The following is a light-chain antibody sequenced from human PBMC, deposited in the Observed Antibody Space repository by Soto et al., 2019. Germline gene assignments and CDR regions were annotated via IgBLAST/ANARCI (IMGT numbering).Light chain of an antibody. CDR2: GAS. CDR1: QFVSSKY. V-gene: IGKV3-20*01. J-gene: IGKJ1*01. Sequence: ENVLTQSPGTLSLSPGERATLSCRASQFVSSKYLAWYQQKRGQGPRLLIYGASNRATGLPDRFSGSGSGTDFTLTVSRLEPEDFAVYYCYQYGSLPRTFGQGTRVEI. CDR3: YQYGSLPRT.